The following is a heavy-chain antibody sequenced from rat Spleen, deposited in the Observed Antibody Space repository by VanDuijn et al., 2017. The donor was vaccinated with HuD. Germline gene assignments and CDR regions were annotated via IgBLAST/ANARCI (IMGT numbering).Heavy chain of an antibody. V-gene: IGHV3-1*01. CDR1: GNSITSNH. Sequence: EVQLQESGPGLVKPSQSLSLTCSVTGNSITSNHWGWIRKFPGNKMEWMGYISYSGSTTYNPSLKSRISITKDTSKNQFFLLLNPVTTEDTATYYCAREGATLDYWGQGVMVTVSS. D-gene: IGHD1-1*01. CDR3: AREGATLDY. J-gene: IGHJ2*01. CDR2: ISYSGST.